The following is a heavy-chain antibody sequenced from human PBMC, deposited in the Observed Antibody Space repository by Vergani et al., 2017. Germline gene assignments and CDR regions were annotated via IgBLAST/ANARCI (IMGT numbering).Heavy chain of an antibody. CDR3: ARAYYDLWSGYYTGGGKGNYFDY. CDR1: GGSFSGYY. J-gene: IGHJ4*02. D-gene: IGHD3-3*01. V-gene: IGHV4-34*01. CDR2: INHSGST. Sequence: QVQLQQWGAGLLKPSETLSLTCAVYGGSFSGYYWSWIRQPPGKGLEWIGEINHSGSTNYNPSLKSRVTISVDTSKNQFSLKLSSVTAADTSVYYCARAYYDLWSGYYTGGGKGNYFDYWGQGTLVTVSS.